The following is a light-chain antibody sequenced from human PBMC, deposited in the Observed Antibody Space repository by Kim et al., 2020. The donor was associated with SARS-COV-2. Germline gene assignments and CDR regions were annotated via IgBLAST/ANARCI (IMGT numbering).Light chain of an antibody. Sequence: DIVMTQSPLSLPVTPGEAASISCRSSQSLLHINGYNYLDWYLQKPGQSPQLLIYLGSNRASGVPDRFSGSGSGTDFTLKISRVEAEDVGVYYCMQALQTPYTFGQGTKLEI. J-gene: IGKJ2*01. CDR2: LGS. CDR1: QSLLHINGYNY. CDR3: MQALQTPYT. V-gene: IGKV2-28*01.